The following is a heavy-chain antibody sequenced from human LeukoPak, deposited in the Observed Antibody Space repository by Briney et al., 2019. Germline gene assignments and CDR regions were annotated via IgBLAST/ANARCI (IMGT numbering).Heavy chain of an antibody. Sequence: PSETLSLTCTVSGGSVSSYYWSWIRQPPGKGPEWIGHVYHTGNTNYNPSLKSRVTISADTSKNELSLKLSSVTAADTAVYYCARGPYCSGGSCMFDYWGQGTLVTVSS. CDR1: GGSVSSYY. CDR3: ARGPYCSGGSCMFDY. V-gene: IGHV4-59*02. CDR2: VYHTGNT. D-gene: IGHD2-15*01. J-gene: IGHJ4*02.